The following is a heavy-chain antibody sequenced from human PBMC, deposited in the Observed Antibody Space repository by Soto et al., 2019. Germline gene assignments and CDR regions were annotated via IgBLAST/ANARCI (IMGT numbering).Heavy chain of an antibody. CDR2: INTDGSNK. CDR1: GLTFRSYW. V-gene: IGHV3-74*01. J-gene: IGHJ4*02. D-gene: IGHD6-13*01. Sequence: GGSLRLSCAASGLTFRSYWMHWVRQAPGKGLVWVSRINTDGSNKYYADSVKGRFTISRDNSKNTLYLQMNSLRAEDTAVYYCAKDSTPSSWLTGYWGQGTLVTVSS. CDR3: AKDSTPSSWLTGY.